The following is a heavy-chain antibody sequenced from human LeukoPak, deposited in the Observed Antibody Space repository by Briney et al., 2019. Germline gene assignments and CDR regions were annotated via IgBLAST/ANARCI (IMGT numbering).Heavy chain of an antibody. D-gene: IGHD2-15*01. J-gene: IGHJ6*03. CDR1: GFTFSSYG. CDR2: ISGSGGST. Sequence: GGSLRLSCAASGFTFSSYGMSWVRQAPGKGLEWVSAISGSGGSTYYADSAKGRFTISRDNAKNSLYLEMNSLRAEDTAVYYCMRWSHDSGYYYMDVWGKGTTVTVSS. CDR3: MRWSHDSGYYYMDV. V-gene: IGHV3-23*01.